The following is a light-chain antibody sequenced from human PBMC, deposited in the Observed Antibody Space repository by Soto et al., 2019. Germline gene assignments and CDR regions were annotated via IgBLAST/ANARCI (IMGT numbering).Light chain of an antibody. Sequence: DIQMTQSPSTLSASVGDRVTITCRASESISSWLAWYQQKPGNAPKLLIYDASSLESGVPSRFSGSGSGTEFHLTISSLQPDDFATYYCQQYISYSTFGQGTKVEIK. V-gene: IGKV1-5*01. J-gene: IGKJ1*01. CDR2: DAS. CDR3: QQYISYST. CDR1: ESISSW.